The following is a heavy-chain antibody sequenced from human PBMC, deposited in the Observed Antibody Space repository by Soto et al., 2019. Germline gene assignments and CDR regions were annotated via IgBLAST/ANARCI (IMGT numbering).Heavy chain of an antibody. CDR2: ISSSGSTI. CDR1: GFTFSSYE. V-gene: IGHV3-48*03. Sequence: GGSLRLSCAASGFTFSSYEMNWVRQAPGKGLEWVSYISSSGSTIYYADSVKGRFTISRDNAKNSLYLQMNSLRAEDTAVYYCARGEGMTTVPFDYWGQGTLVTVSS. CDR3: ARGEGMTTVPFDY. D-gene: IGHD4-17*01. J-gene: IGHJ4*02.